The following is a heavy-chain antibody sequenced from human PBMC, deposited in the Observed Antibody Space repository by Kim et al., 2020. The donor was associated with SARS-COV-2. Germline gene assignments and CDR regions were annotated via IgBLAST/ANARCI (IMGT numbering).Heavy chain of an antibody. Sequence: GGSLRLSCAASGFTFSSYWMHWVRQAPGKGLVWVSRINSDGSTTNYADSVKGRFTISRHNAKNTLYLQMNSLRAEDTAVYYCARENVKTRIDAFDIWGQGTMVTVSS. J-gene: IGHJ3*02. CDR1: GFTFSSYW. D-gene: IGHD1-1*01. V-gene: IGHV3-74*01. CDR2: INSDGSTT. CDR3: ARENVKTRIDAFDI.